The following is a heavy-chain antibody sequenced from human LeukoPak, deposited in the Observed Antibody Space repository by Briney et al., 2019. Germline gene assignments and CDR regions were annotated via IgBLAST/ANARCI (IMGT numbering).Heavy chain of an antibody. J-gene: IGHJ4*02. V-gene: IGHV3-15*01. D-gene: IGHD3-10*01. Sequence: PGGSLRLSCAASGFTFSNAWMSWVRQAPGKGLERVGRIKSKTDGGTTDYAAPVKGRFTISRDDSKNTLYLQMNSLKTEDTAVYYCTTQLLWFGELLSYPYWGQGTLVTVSS. CDR3: TTQLLWFGELLSYPY. CDR1: GFTFSNAW. CDR2: IKSKTDGGTT.